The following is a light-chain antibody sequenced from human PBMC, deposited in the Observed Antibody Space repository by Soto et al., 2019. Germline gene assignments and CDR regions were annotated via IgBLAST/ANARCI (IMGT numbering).Light chain of an antibody. Sequence: QSVLTQPPSASGTPGQRVTISCSGSSSNIGSNYVYWYQQLPGTAPKLLIYSNNQRPSGVPDRFSGSKSGTSASLAISGLRSEDEADYYCAAWDDSLSGFVFGGGTKLTVL. CDR2: SNN. V-gene: IGLV1-47*02. J-gene: IGLJ2*01. CDR1: SSNIGSNY. CDR3: AAWDDSLSGFV.